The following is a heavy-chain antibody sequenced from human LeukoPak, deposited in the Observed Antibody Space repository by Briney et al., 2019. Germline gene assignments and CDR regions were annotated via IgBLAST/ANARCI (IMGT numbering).Heavy chain of an antibody. CDR2: ISYDGSNK. V-gene: IGHV3-30-3*01. D-gene: IGHD3-3*01. J-gene: IGHJ4*02. CDR3: ARGSIFGVVIIALGGLHPRSFDY. Sequence: GGSLRLSCAASGFTFSSYAMHWVRQAPGKGLEWVAVISYDGSNKYYADSVKGRFTISRDNSKNTLYLQMNSLRAEDTAVYYCARGSIFGVVIIALGGLHPRSFDYWGQGTLVTVSS. CDR1: GFTFSSYA.